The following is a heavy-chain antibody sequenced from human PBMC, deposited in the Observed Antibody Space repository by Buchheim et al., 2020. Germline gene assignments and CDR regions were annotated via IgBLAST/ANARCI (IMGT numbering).Heavy chain of an antibody. D-gene: IGHD6-13*01. CDR1: GFTLSDYY. V-gene: IGHV3-11*06. Sequence: QVQLMESGGGLVKPGGSLRLSCAASGFTLSDYYMNWIRQAPGKGLEWVSYITSGSTNTKYADSVKGRFTISRDDAKKTLFLQLNSLRVEDTAVYYCAREVGYSSSRPFDTGGQGTL. CDR2: ITSGSTNT. CDR3: AREVGYSSSRPFDT. J-gene: IGHJ4*02.